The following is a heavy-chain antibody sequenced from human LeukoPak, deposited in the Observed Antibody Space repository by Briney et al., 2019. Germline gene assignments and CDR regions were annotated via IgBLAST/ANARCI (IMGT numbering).Heavy chain of an antibody. CDR3: ARESGGGYLACYYYYYGMDV. Sequence: ASVKVSCKASGYTFTSCGISWVRQAPGQGLEWMGWISAYNGNTNYAQKLQGRVTMTTDTSTSTAYMELRSLRSDDTAVYYCARESGGGYLACYYYYYGMDVWGQGTTVTVSS. J-gene: IGHJ6*02. CDR1: GYTFTSCG. D-gene: IGHD3-22*01. CDR2: ISAYNGNT. V-gene: IGHV1-18*01.